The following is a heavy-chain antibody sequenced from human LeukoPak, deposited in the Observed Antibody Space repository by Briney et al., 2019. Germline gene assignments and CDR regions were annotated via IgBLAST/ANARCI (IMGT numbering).Heavy chain of an antibody. CDR3: NAAAPKDY. CDR2: IRSKAYGGTT. V-gene: IGHV3-49*03. J-gene: IGHJ4*02. D-gene: IGHD6-13*01. Sequence: GGSLRLSCAASGFTFGSFEMSWFRQAPGKGLEWVGFIRSKAYGGTTEYAASVKGRFTISRDDSKSIAYLQTNSLKTEDTAVYYCNAAAPKDYWGQGTLVTVSS. CDR1: GFTFGSFE.